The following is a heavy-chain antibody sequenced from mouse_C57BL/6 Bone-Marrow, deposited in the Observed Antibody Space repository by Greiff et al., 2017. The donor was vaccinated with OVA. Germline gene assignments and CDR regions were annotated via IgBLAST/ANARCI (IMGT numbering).Heavy chain of an antibody. CDR1: GYTFTDSY. V-gene: IGHV1-19*01. D-gene: IGHD2-2*01. Sequence: EVKLVESGPVLVKPGASVKMSCKASGYTFTDSYMNWVKQSHGKSLEWIGVINPYNGGTSYNQKFKGKATLTVDKSSSTAYMELNSLTSEDSAVYYCATWEVTTRHWGQGTTLTVSS. CDR2: INPYNGGT. CDR3: ATWEVTTRH. J-gene: IGHJ2*01.